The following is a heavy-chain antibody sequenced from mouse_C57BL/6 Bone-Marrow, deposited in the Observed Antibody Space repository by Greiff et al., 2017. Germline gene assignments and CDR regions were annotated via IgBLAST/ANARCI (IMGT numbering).Heavy chain of an antibody. CDR3: ARGSVV. CDR2: IDPSDSYT. J-gene: IGHJ1*03. V-gene: IGHV1-59*01. CDR1: GYTFTSYW. Sequence: LQQPGAELVRPGTSVKLSCKASGYTFTSYWMHWVKQRPGQGLEWIGVIDPSDSYTNYNQKFKGKATLTVDTSSSTAYMQLSSLTSEDSAVYYCARGSVVWGTGTTVTVSS.